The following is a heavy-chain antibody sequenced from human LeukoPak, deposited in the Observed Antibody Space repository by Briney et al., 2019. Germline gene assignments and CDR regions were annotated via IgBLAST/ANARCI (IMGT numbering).Heavy chain of an antibody. CDR2: IYPGDSET. CDR3: ARKSGPADY. J-gene: IGHJ4*02. V-gene: IGHV5-51*01. D-gene: IGHD3-3*01. Sequence: GESLKISCKGSGYSFTNFWIGWVRQMPGKGLEWMGIIYPGDSETKYSPSFQGQVTISVDKSITTAYLQWSSLKASDTAMYYCARKSGPADYWGQGTLVTVSS. CDR1: GYSFTNFW.